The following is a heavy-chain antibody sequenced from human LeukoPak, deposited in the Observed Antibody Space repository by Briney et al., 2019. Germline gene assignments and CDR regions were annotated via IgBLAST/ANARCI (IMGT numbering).Heavy chain of an antibody. CDR1: GFTSSSYA. CDR2: ISYDGSNK. D-gene: IGHD6-6*01. V-gene: IGHV3-30*01. CDR3: ASPGGYSSSSGAFDI. J-gene: IGHJ3*02. Sequence: GGSLRLSCAASGFTSSSYAMHWVRQAPGKGLEWVAVISYDGSNKYYADSVKGRFTISRDNSKNTLYLQMNSLRAEDTAVYYCASPGGYSSSSGAFDIWGQGTMVTVSS.